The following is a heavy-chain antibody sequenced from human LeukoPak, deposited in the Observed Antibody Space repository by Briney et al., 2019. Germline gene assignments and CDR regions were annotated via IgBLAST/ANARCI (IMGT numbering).Heavy chain of an antibody. J-gene: IGHJ3*02. CDR3: AKNNRQWLVQFAFDI. Sequence: PGRSLRLSCAASGFTFSSYGMHCVRQAPGKGLEWVAVISYDGSSKYYADSVKGRFTISRDNSKNTLYLQMNSLRAEDTAVYYCAKNNRQWLVQFAFDIWGQGTMVTVSS. D-gene: IGHD6-19*01. V-gene: IGHV3-30*18. CDR1: GFTFSSYG. CDR2: ISYDGSSK.